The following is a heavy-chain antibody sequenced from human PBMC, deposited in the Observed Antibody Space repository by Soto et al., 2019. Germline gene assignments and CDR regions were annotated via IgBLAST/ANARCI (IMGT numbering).Heavy chain of an antibody. J-gene: IGHJ6*02. Sequence: GGSLRLSCAASGFTFSSYSMNWVRQAPGKGLEWVSSISSSSSYIYYADSVKGRFTISRDNAKNSLYLQMNSLRAEDTAVYYCARPRHLSHYYYYGMDVWGQGTTVTVSS. CDR2: ISSSSSYI. CDR1: GFTFSSYS. V-gene: IGHV3-21*01. CDR3: ARPRHLSHYYYYGMDV.